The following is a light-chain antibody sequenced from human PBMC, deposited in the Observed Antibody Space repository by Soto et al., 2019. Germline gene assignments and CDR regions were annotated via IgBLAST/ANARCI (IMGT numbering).Light chain of an antibody. V-gene: IGLV1-44*01. CDR3: AAWDDTLKRYV. CDR2: YNN. J-gene: IGLJ1*01. Sequence: QSVLTQPPSASETPGQTVSISCSGSNSNIASNTVNWYQHLPGTAPKLLIYYNNQLPSGVPDRFSGSKSGTSASLAISGLQSEDESDYYCAAWDDTLKRYVFGTGTKVTVL. CDR1: NSNIASNT.